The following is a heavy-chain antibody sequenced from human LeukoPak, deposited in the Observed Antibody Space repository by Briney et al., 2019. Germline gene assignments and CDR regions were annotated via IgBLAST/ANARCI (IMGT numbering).Heavy chain of an antibody. V-gene: IGHV4-39*07. J-gene: IGHJ1*01. CDR2: IYYSGST. Sequence: TSETLSLTCTVSGGSISSSSYYWGWIRQPPGKGLEWIGSIYYSGSTYYNPSLKSRVTISVDTSKKQFSLKLSPVTAADTAVYYCASASPSLYWGQGTLVTVSS. CDR3: ASASPSLY. CDR1: GGSISSSSYY.